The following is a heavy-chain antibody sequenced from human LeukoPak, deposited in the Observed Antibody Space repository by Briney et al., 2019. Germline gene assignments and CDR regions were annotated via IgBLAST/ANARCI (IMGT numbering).Heavy chain of an antibody. CDR3: ASQLGGTTFH. CDR2: IYYNGIT. Sequence: SETLSLTCTVSGGSISSYYWSWIRQPPGKGLEWIGYIYYNGITNYNPSLKSRVSISLDTSKNQFSLRLNSVTAAETAVYYCASQLGGTTFHWGQGTLVTASS. CDR1: GGSISSYY. D-gene: IGHD1/OR15-1a*01. V-gene: IGHV4-59*01. J-gene: IGHJ4*02.